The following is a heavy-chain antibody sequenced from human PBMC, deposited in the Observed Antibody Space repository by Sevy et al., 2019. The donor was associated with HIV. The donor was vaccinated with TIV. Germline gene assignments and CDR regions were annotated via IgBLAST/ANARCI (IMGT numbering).Heavy chain of an antibody. CDR2: LSFGCGEI. D-gene: IGHD2-8*01. Sequence: GGSLRLSCAASGFTFSKYSMSWVRQPPGKGLEWVSALSFGCGEINYADSVKGRFTISKDNSKSSVYLQMNNLRPEDTAVYYCAREGCTKPHDYWGQGTLVTVSS. V-gene: IGHV3-23*01. CDR1: GFTFSKYS. J-gene: IGHJ4*02. CDR3: AREGCTKPHDY.